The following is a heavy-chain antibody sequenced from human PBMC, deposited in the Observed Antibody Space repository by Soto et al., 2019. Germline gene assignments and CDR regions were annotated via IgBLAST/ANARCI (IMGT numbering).Heavy chain of an antibody. CDR3: ARENGITMVRGVIISDYYYYMDV. CDR2: INHSGST. CDR1: GGSFSGYY. D-gene: IGHD3-10*01. J-gene: IGHJ6*03. Sequence: SETLSLTCAVYGGSFSGYYWSWIRQPPGKGLEWIGEINHSGSTNYNPSLKSRVTISVDTSKNQFSLKLSSVTAADTAVYYCARENGITMVRGVIISDYYYYMDVWGKGTTVTVS. V-gene: IGHV4-34*01.